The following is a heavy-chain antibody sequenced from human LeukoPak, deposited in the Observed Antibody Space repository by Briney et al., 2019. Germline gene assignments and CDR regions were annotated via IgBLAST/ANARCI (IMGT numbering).Heavy chain of an antibody. D-gene: IGHD3-22*01. V-gene: IGHV1-8*01. J-gene: IGHJ4*02. CDR1: GHTFTSYD. Sequence: ASVKVSCKASGHTFTSYDINWVRQATGQGLEWMGWMNPNSGNTGYAQKFQGRVTMIRNTSISTAYMELSSLRSEDTAVYYCATGYDSSGNSDYWGQGTLVTASS. CDR2: MNPNSGNT. CDR3: ATGYDSSGNSDY.